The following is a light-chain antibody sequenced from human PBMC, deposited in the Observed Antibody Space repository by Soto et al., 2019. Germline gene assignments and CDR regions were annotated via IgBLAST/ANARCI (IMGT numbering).Light chain of an antibody. V-gene: IGLV2-8*01. CDR3: NSYVGSKRGV. Sequence: QSVLTQPPSASGSTGQSVTISCTGSSSDVGGDNYFSWYQHHPGKAPRLMIYEVNKRPSGVPDRFSGSKSGNTASQTVSGLQAEDEADYYCNSYVGSKRGVFGGWTKLTFL. CDR2: EVN. J-gene: IGLJ2*01. CDR1: SSDVGGDNY.